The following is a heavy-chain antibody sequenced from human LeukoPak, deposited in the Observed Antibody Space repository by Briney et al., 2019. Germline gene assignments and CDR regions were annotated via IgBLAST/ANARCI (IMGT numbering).Heavy chain of an antibody. Sequence: SETLSLTCTVSGGSISSSSYYWGWIRQPPGKGLEWIGSIYYSGSTYYNPSLKSRVTISADTSKNQFSLNLSSVTAADTAVYYCARHDSVATAMVDYWGQGTLVTVSS. J-gene: IGHJ4*02. CDR2: IYYSGST. CDR1: GGSISSSSYY. D-gene: IGHD2-21*02. CDR3: ARHDSVATAMVDY. V-gene: IGHV4-39*01.